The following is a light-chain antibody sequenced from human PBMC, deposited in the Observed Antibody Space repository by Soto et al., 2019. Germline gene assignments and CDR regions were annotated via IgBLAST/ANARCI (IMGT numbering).Light chain of an antibody. CDR1: SSDVGFYNF. CDR3: ASYAGTKLFV. Sequence: QSVLTQPPSASGSPGQPLTISCTGTSSDVGFYNFVSWYQQRPGKAPKLVIYEVTKRPSGVPDRFSGSKSGSTASLTVSGLQADDEADYYCASYAGTKLFVFGSGTKGTVL. J-gene: IGLJ1*01. CDR2: EVT. V-gene: IGLV2-8*01.